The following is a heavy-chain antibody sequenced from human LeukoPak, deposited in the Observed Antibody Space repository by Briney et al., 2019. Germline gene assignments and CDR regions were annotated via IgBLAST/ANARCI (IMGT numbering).Heavy chain of an antibody. V-gene: IGHV4-39*07. CDR3: ARGTGESYYYYYMDV. Sequence: PSETLSLTCTVSGGSISSSSYYWGWIRQPPGKGLEWIGSIYYSGSTYYNPSLKSRVTISVDTSKNQFSLKLSSVTAADTAVYYCARGTGESYYYYYMDVWGKGTTVAVSS. CDR2: IYYSGST. CDR1: GGSISSSSYY. J-gene: IGHJ6*03. D-gene: IGHD7-27*01.